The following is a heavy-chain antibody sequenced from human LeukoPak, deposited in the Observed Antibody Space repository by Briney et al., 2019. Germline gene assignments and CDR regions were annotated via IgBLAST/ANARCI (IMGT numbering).Heavy chain of an antibody. V-gene: IGHV3-7*01. Sequence: GGSLRLSCAASGVTFSSSWMSWVRQAPGKGLEWVANIMQDGGDKYYVDSVKGRFTISRDNAKNTLYLQMDSLRAEDTAIYYCAREGGGSSWNTPTGGYNWFDPWGQGTLVTVSS. CDR1: GVTFSSSW. J-gene: IGHJ5*02. D-gene: IGHD6-13*01. CDR3: AREGGGSSWNTPTGGYNWFDP. CDR2: IMQDGGDK.